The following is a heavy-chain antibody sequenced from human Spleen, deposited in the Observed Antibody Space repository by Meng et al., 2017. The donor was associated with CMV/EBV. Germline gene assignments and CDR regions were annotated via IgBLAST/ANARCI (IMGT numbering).Heavy chain of an antibody. CDR3: ARDFPYCSGGSCYSDYFDY. J-gene: IGHJ4*02. V-gene: IGHV4-59*01. D-gene: IGHD2-15*01. CDR2: IYYSGST. Sequence: SETLSLTCAVYGGSFNGYYWSWIRQPPGKGLEWIGYIYYSGSTNYNPSLKSRVTISVDTSKNQFSLKLSSVTAADTAVYYCARDFPYCSGGSCYSDYFDYWGQGTLVTVSS. CDR1: GGSFNGYY.